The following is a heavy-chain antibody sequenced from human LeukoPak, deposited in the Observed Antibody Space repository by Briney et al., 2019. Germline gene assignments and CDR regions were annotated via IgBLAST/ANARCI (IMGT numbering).Heavy chain of an antibody. CDR2: IYYSGST. J-gene: IGHJ4*02. CDR3: AREKVGSTTFDY. CDR1: GGSISSSSYY. V-gene: IGHV4-39*02. Sequence: PSETLSLTCTVSGGSISSSSYYCGWIRQPPGKGLEWIGSIYYSGSTYYIPSLKSRVTISVDTSKNQFSLKLSSVTAADTAVYYCAREKVGSTTFDYWGQGALVTVSS. D-gene: IGHD1-26*01.